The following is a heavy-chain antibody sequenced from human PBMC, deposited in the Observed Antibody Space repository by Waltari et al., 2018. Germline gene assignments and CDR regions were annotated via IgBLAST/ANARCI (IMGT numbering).Heavy chain of an antibody. CDR3: ATDGGYRAKAPGY. D-gene: IGHD3-10*01. CDR1: GYTLTELS. V-gene: IGHV1-24*01. CDR2: CDPEDGET. Sequence: QVQLVQSGAEVKKPGASVKVSCKVSGYTLTELSMHWVRQAPGKGREWMGGCDPEDGETIYEQKCQGRVTRTEDTSTDTAYMELSSLRSEDTAVYYCATDGGYRAKAPGYWGQGTLVTVSS. J-gene: IGHJ4*02.